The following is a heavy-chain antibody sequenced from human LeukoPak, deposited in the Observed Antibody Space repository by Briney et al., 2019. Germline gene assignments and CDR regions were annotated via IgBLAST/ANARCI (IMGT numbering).Heavy chain of an antibody. D-gene: IGHD6-25*01. CDR1: GGSIISSDYY. J-gene: IGHJ5*02. CDR2: ILYSGSS. V-gene: IGHV4-39*01. Sequence: KPSETLSLTGTVSGGSIISSDYYWGWIRQPPGKGLEWIGAILYSGSSFYNPSLKSRVSISVDTSKNQFSLRLSSVTAADTAVYYCARRSGRTPNYFDPWGQGTLVTVSS. CDR3: ARRSGRTPNYFDP.